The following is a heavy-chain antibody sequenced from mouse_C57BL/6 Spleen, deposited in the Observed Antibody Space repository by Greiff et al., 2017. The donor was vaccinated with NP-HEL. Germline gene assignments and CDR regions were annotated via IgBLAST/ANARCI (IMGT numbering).Heavy chain of an antibody. CDR2: INPNNGGT. V-gene: IGHV1-18*01. D-gene: IGHD1-2*01. J-gene: IGHJ3*01. CDR3: ARSAAWFAY. CDR1: GYTFTDYN. Sequence: VQLKESGPELVKPGASVKIPCKASGYTFTDYNMDWVKQSHGKSLEWIGDINPNNGGTIYNQKFKGKATLTVDKSSSTAYMELRSLTSEDTAVYYCARSAAWFAYWGQGTLVTVSA.